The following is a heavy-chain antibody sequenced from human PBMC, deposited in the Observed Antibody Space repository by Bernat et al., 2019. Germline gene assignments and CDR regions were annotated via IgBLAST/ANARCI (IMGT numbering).Heavy chain of an antibody. J-gene: IGHJ3*02. CDR3: ARAQFIDYGDMIVLPTEGALDI. Sequence: QVQLVESGGGLVKPGGSLRLSCAASGFTFSDHYMSWIRQAPGKGLEWLSYMSSSGNTIYYADSVKGRFTISRDNAENSLSLQMNRLRAEDTAVYYWARAQFIDYGDMIVLPTEGALDIWGQGTMVTVSS. D-gene: IGHD4-17*01. CDR2: MSSSGNTI. CDR1: GFTFSDHY. V-gene: IGHV3-11*01.